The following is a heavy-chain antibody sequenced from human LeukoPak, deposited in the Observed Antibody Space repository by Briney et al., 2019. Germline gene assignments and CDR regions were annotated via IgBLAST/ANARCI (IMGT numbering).Heavy chain of an antibody. Sequence: GESLKISCKGSGYSFTSYWIGWVRQAPGQGLEWMGWISAYNGNTNYAQKLQGRVTMTTDTSTSTAYMELRSLRSDDTAVYYCARDCSSTSCYYYYYMDVRGKGTTVTVSS. J-gene: IGHJ6*03. D-gene: IGHD2-2*01. CDR1: GYSFTSYW. V-gene: IGHV1-18*04. CDR2: ISAYNGNT. CDR3: ARDCSSTSCYYYYYMDV.